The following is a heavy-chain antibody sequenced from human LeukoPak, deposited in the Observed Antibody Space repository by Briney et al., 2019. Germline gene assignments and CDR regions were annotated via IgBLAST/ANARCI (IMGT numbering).Heavy chain of an antibody. CDR3: ALWSYYYYGLDV. J-gene: IGHJ6*02. CDR1: GFTFSDRD. Sequence: GGSLRLSCAASGFTFSDRDMDWVRQAPGKGLEWVGRSRNKAKSHTTEYAASVKGRFTVSRDNSNNSVWLQMNSLKTEDTAVYYCALWSYYYYGLDVWGQGTTVTVSS. CDR2: SRNKAKSHTT. V-gene: IGHV3-72*01. D-gene: IGHD5-18*01.